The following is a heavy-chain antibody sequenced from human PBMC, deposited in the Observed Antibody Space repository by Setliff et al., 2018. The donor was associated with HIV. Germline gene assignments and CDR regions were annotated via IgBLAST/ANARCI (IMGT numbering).Heavy chain of an antibody. CDR2: IYPGDSDT. J-gene: IGHJ6*03. V-gene: IGHV5-51*01. CDR3: ARHAGPRNFWSGYSSGMDV. CDR1: AYTFTTYW. D-gene: IGHD3-3*01. Sequence: GESLKISCKGSAYTFTTYWIAWVRQKPGKGLEWMGIIYPGDSDTRYSPSFQGQVTISADKSISTAYLQWSSLKASDTAMYYCARHAGPRNFWSGYSSGMDVWGKGTTVTVSS.